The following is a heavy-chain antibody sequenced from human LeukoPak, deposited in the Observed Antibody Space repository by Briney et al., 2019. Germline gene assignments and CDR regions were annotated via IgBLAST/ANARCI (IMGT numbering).Heavy chain of an antibody. CDR1: GFTFTDYY. J-gene: IGHJ4*02. Sequence: NPGGSLRLSCAASGFTFTDYYMSWIRQAPGKGLEWLSYITSTSSYTNYADSVKGRFTISRDNAKKLVFLQMNSLRVEDTAVYYCARAQYCFDSWGQGALVTVSS. V-gene: IGHV3-11*06. CDR2: ITSTSSYT. CDR3: ARAQYCFDS.